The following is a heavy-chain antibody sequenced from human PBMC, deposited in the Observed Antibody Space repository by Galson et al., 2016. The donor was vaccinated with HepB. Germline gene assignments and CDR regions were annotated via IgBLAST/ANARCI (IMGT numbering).Heavy chain of an antibody. Sequence: LSLTCAVSGGSIRRSNWRSWVRQIPGKGLEWIGQIYHSGTTNYNPSLKSRVTISVDKSNNQFPLNLRSVTAADTAVYYCASYYDNDYWYFDLWGRGTLVTVSS. V-gene: IGHV4-4*02. CDR1: GGSIRRSNW. CDR3: ASYYDNDYWYFDL. CDR2: IYHSGTT. J-gene: IGHJ2*01. D-gene: IGHD3-22*01.